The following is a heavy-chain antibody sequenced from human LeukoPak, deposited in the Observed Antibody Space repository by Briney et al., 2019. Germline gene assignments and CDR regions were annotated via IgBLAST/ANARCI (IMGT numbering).Heavy chain of an antibody. V-gene: IGHV4-31*03. J-gene: IGHJ4*02. D-gene: IGHD2-8*01. CDR2: IYYSATA. CDR3: ARFSNAHGVKFDY. CDR1: GGSISSGDFY. Sequence: SETLSLTCTVSGGSISSGDFYWSWVRQHPEKGLEWIGYIYYSATAYYNPSLKSRVTMSVDTSKNQFSLKLDSVTAADTAVYYCARFSNAHGVKFDYWGQGTLVTVSS.